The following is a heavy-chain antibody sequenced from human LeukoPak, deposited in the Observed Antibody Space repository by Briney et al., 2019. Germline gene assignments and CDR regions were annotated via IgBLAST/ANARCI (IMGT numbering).Heavy chain of an antibody. CDR3: ARPSDSYSGWYQGPFDY. V-gene: IGHV4-39*01. CDR2: IYYSGSA. D-gene: IGHD6-19*01. Sequence: SETLSLTCTVSGGSISSSSYYWGWIRQPPGKGLEWIGSIYYSGSAYYNPSLKSRVTISVDTSKNQFSLKPSSVTAADTAVYYCARPSDSYSGWYQGPFDYWGQGTLVTVPS. J-gene: IGHJ4*02. CDR1: GGSISSSSYY.